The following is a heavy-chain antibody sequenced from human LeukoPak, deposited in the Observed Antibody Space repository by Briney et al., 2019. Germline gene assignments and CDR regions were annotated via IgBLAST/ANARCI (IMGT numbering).Heavy chain of an antibody. CDR1: GGSISSSSYY. Sequence: SETLSLTCTVSGGSISSSSYYWGWIRQPPGKGLEWIGSIYYSGSTYYNPSLKSRVTISVDTSKNQFSLKLSSVTAADTAVYYCARQDIVVVVAAGPGYYFDYWGQGTLVTVSS. V-gene: IGHV4-39*07. D-gene: IGHD2-15*01. CDR2: IYYSGST. CDR3: ARQDIVVVVAAGPGYYFDY. J-gene: IGHJ4*02.